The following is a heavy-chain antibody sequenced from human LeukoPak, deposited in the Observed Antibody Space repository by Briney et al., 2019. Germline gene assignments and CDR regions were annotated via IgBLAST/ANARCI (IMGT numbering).Heavy chain of an antibody. CDR1: GFTFSSYS. D-gene: IGHD6-13*01. Sequence: EGSLRLSCAASGFTFSSYSMNWVRQAPGKGLEWVSYINSGSRTIYYSDSVKGRFTISRDNAKNSLYLQMNSLRAEDTAVYYCARGGEEYTSSWYDYWGQGTLVTVSS. CDR3: ARGGEEYTSSWYDY. J-gene: IGHJ4*02. CDR2: INSGSRTI. V-gene: IGHV3-48*01.